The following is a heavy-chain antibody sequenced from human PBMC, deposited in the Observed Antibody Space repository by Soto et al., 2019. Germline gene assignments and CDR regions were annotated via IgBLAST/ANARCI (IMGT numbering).Heavy chain of an antibody. J-gene: IGHJ4*02. V-gene: IGHV5-10-1*01. Sequence: GESLKISCEGSGYSFAGYWITWVRQKPGKGLEWMGRIAPSDSQTYYSPSFRGHVTISATKSITTVFLQWSSLRASDTAMYYCARQIYDSDTGPNFQYYFDSWGQGTPVTVSS. D-gene: IGHD3-22*01. CDR2: IAPSDSQT. CDR3: ARQIYDSDTGPNFQYYFDS. CDR1: GYSFAGYW.